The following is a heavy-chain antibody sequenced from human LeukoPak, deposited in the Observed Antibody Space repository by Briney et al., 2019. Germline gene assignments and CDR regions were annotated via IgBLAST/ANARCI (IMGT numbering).Heavy chain of an antibody. D-gene: IGHD5-18*01. CDR2: ISYDGSNK. Sequence: PGGSLRLSCAASGFTFSSYAMSWVRQAPGKGLEWVAVISYDGSNKYYADSVKGRFTISRDNSKNTLYLQMNSLRAEDTAVYYCARDQTMYGYGMVDYWGQGTLVTVSS. CDR3: ARDQTMYGYGMVDY. V-gene: IGHV3-30-3*01. CDR1: GFTFSSYA. J-gene: IGHJ4*02.